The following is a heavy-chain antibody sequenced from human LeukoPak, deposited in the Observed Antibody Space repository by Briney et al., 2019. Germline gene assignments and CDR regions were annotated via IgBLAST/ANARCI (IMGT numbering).Heavy chain of an antibody. CDR1: GFTLSTYW. J-gene: IGHJ3*01. CDR3: GRSGGNMYDWALDV. CDR2: IKPDGSEK. V-gene: IGHV3-7*01. Sequence: TGGSLRLSCAASGFTLSTYWISWVRPAPGRGREWVAKIKPDGSEKNYVDSLKGRLTISRDNGKNLVFLQMNSLRAEDTAMYYCGRSGGNMYDWALDVWGQGTMVTVSS. D-gene: IGHD3-16*01.